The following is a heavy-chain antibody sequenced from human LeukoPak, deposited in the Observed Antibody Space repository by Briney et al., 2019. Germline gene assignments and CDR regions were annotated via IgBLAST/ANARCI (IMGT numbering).Heavy chain of an antibody. CDR2: IYYSGLT. CDR3: ARGLRHGSSCPFDY. D-gene: IGHD6-6*01. V-gene: IGHV4-39*07. Sequence: SETLSLTCTVSGGSVSSSSYYWAWIRQPPGKGLEWIGSIYYSGLTNYSPSLKSRVTISLDTSKNQFSLKLSSVTAADTAVYYCARGLRHGSSCPFDYWGQGTLVTVSS. CDR1: GGSVSSSSYY. J-gene: IGHJ4*02.